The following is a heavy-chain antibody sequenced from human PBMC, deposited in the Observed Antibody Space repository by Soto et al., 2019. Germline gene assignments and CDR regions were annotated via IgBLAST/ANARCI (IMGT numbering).Heavy chain of an antibody. CDR2: IYYSGST. V-gene: IGHV4-39*01. Sequence: LSLTCTVSGGSISSSSYYWGWIRQPPGKGLEWIGSIYYSGSTYYNPSLKSRVTISVDTSKNQFSLKLSSVTAADTAVYYCARRKVAAHWFDPWGQGTLVTVSS. CDR3: ARRKVAAHWFDP. D-gene: IGHD6-19*01. CDR1: GGSISSSSYY. J-gene: IGHJ5*02.